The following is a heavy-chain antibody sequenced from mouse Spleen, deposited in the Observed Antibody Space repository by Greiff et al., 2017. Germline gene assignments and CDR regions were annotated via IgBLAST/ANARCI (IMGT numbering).Heavy chain of an antibody. CDR3: ARAFITTVVAPFDY. D-gene: IGHD1-1*01. CDR2: INPSTGGT. CDR1: GYSFTGYY. V-gene: IGHV1-42*01. Sequence: EVQLQQSGPELVKPGASVKISCKASGYSFTGYYMNWVKQSPEKSLEWIGEINPSTGGTTYNQKFKAKATLTVDKSSSTAYMQLKSLTSEDSAVYYCARAFITTVVAPFDYWGQGTTLTVSS. J-gene: IGHJ2*01.